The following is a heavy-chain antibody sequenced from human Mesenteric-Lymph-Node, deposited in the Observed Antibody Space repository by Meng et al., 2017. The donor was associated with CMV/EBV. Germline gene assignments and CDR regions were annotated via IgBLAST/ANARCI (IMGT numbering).Heavy chain of an antibody. D-gene: IGHD2-2*01. CDR3: ASIPDIVVVPAAMRRYYYYGMDV. J-gene: IGHJ6*02. Sequence: GESLRLSCAASGFTFSSYSMNWVRQAPGKGLEWVSSISSSSSYIYYADSVKGRFTISRDNAKNSLYLQMNSLRAEDTAVYYCASIPDIVVVPAAMRRYYYYGMDVWGQGTTVTVSS. CDR1: GFTFSSYS. V-gene: IGHV3-21*01. CDR2: ISSSSSYI.